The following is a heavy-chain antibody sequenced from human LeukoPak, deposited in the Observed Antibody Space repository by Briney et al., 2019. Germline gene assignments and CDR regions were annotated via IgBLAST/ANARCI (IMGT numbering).Heavy chain of an antibody. CDR3: ARDLDGGWYVGVD. CDR2: INPNSGGT. D-gene: IGHD6-19*01. J-gene: IGHJ4*02. V-gene: IGHV1-2*02. Sequence: ASVKVSCKASGYTSTGYYMHWVRQAPGQGLEWMGWINPNSGGTNYAQKFQGRVTMTRDTSISTAYMELSRLRSDDTAVHYCARDLDGGWYVGVDWGQGTLVTVSS. CDR1: GYTSTGYY.